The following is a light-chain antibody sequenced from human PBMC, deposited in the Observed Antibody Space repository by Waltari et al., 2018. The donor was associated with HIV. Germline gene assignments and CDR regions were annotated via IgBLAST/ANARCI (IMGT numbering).Light chain of an antibody. CDR3: QQYGGSPPMN. V-gene: IGKV3-20*01. J-gene: IGKJ5*01. CDR1: QTVTSNY. Sequence: EIVLTQSPDTLSLSPGERPTLSCRASQTVTSNYLAWYQQKPGQAPRLLIYGASTRATGIPDRFSGSGSGTDFTLTISRLVPEDFAVYYCQQYGGSPPMNFGQGTRLEIK. CDR2: GAS.